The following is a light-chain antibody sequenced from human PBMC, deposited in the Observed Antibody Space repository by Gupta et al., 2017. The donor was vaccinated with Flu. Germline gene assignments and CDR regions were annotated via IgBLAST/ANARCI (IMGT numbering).Light chain of an antibody. CDR1: HCLASHSRTYC. J-gene: IGKJ4*02. V-gene: IGKV2-28*01. Sequence: TPLAASFSDSRSSHCLASHSRTYCLDWYLQKPGKAPQLLISLASNRASGVPARFSGSGSGTDFTLNISSVQADDFAAYYCMHSLPNPRTFGEGTKVEI. CDR2: LAS. CDR3: MHSLPNPRT.